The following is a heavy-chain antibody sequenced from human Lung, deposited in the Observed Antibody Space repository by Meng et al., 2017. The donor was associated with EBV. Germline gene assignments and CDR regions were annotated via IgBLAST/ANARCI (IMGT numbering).Heavy chain of an antibody. D-gene: IGHD5-24*01. Sequence: QVQLVQSGSELKNPGVSVKVSCKASGYSFTSYAMNWVRQAPGQGLEWMGWINTNTGNPTYDQGFTGRFVFSLDTSVSTAYLQINSLRADDTAVYYCARDSPLDGYSLLDYWGQGTLVTVSS. CDR2: INTNTGNP. J-gene: IGHJ4*02. V-gene: IGHV7-4-1*02. CDR3: ARDSPLDGYSLLDY. CDR1: GYSFTSYA.